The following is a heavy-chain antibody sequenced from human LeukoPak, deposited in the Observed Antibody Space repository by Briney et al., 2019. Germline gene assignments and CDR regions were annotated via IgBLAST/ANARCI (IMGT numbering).Heavy chain of an antibody. Sequence: SETLSLTCTVSGYSISSGYYWGWIRQPPGKGLEWIGSIYHSGSTYYNPSLKSRVTISVDTSKNQFSLKLSSVTAADTAVYYCARHLIATVTTGWFDPWGQGTLVTVSS. CDR1: GYSISSGYY. CDR2: IYHSGST. CDR3: ARHLIATVTTGWFDP. D-gene: IGHD4-17*01. V-gene: IGHV4-38-2*02. J-gene: IGHJ5*02.